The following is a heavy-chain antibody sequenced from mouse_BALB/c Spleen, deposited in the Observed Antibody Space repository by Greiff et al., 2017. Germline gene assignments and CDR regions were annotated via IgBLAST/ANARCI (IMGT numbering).Heavy chain of an antibody. D-gene: IGHD1-1*01. V-gene: IGHV14-3*02. J-gene: IGHJ4*01. CDR3: ARDHYYGSSYEAMDY. Sequence: VQLQQSGAELVKPGASVKLSCTASGFNIKDTYMHWVTQRPEQGLEWIGRIDPANGNTKYDPKFQGKATITADTSSNTAYLQLSSLTSEDTAVYNRARDHYYGSSYEAMDYWGQGTSVTVAA. CDR1: GFNIKDTY. CDR2: IDPANGNT.